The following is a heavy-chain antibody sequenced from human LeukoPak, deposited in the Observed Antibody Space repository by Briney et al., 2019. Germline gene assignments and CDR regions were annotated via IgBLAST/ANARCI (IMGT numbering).Heavy chain of an antibody. V-gene: IGHV3-21*01. CDR2: ISSSSSYI. Sequence: GGSLRLSCAASGFTFSSYSMNWVRQAPGKGLEWVSSISSSSSYIYYADSVKGRFTISRDNAKNSLYLQMNSLRAEDTAVYYCAKASGYCSSTSCYWGDNWFDPWGQGTLVTVSS. J-gene: IGHJ5*02. CDR1: GFTFSSYS. CDR3: AKASGYCSSTSCYWGDNWFDP. D-gene: IGHD2-2*01.